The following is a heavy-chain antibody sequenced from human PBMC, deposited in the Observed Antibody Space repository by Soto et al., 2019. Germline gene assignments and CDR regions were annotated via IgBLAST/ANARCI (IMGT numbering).Heavy chain of an antibody. CDR2: ISGGGGVT. Sequence: SLRLSCAASGFSFSSYVMNWVRQAPGKGLEWVSVISGGGGVTYYADSVKGRFTISRDNSENTLYLQMNSLRAEDTAVYYCAQGIAPVGFDYWGQGTLVTVSS. D-gene: IGHD6-13*01. V-gene: IGHV3-23*01. CDR3: AQGIAPVGFDY. CDR1: GFSFSSYV. J-gene: IGHJ4*02.